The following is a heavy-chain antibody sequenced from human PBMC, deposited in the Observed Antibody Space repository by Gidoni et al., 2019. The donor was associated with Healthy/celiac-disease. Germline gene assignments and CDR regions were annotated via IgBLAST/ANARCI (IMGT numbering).Heavy chain of an antibody. CDR3: ARLYCSGGSCLYFDY. CDR1: GGSLSSGTYY. Sequence: QLQLQESGPGLVKPSETLSLTCTVSGGSLSSGTYYWGWIRQPPGKGLEWIGSIYYSGSTYYNPSLKSGVTISVDTSKNQFSLKLNSVTAADTAVYYCARLYCSGGSCLYFDYWGQGTLVTVSS. J-gene: IGHJ4*02. CDR2: IYYSGST. D-gene: IGHD2-15*01. V-gene: IGHV4-39*01.